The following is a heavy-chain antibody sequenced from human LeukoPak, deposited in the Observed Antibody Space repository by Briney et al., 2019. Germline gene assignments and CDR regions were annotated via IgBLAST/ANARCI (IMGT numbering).Heavy chain of an antibody. Sequence: GGSLRLSCAASGFTFRSYVMHWLRQAPGKGLEWLAAIAYEDGRNEYYADSVKGRFTISRDNSKNTVYLQMNSLRAEDRAVYYCAKERPEEYYGSGSYFDYWGQGTLVTVSS. CDR2: IAYEDGRNE. CDR1: GFTFRSYV. D-gene: IGHD3-10*01. CDR3: AKERPEEYYGSGSYFDY. V-gene: IGHV3-30*18. J-gene: IGHJ4*02.